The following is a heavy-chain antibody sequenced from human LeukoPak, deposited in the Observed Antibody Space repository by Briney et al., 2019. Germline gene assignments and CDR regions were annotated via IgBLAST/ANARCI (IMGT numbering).Heavy chain of an antibody. CDR2: ISYDGSNK. CDR1: GFTFSSYA. V-gene: IGHV3-30-3*01. D-gene: IGHD5-12*01. J-gene: IGHJ4*02. Sequence: GGSLSLSCAASGFTFSSYAKHWVRQAPGKGLEWVAVISYDGSNKYYADSVKGRFTISRDNSKNTLYLQMNSLRAEDTAVYYCAKTHYVDIVDTIHPFDYGGQGTLVTVSS. CDR3: AKTHYVDIVDTIHPFDY.